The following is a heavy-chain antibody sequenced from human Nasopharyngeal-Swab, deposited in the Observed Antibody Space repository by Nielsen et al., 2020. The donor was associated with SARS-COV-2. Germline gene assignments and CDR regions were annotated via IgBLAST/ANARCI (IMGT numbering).Heavy chain of an antibody. J-gene: IGHJ1*01. CDR3: VKDPGVGAASTGYFQH. V-gene: IGHV3-64D*06. Sequence: GGSLRLSCAASGFTFSDYAMYWVRQSPKTGLAYASALTSNGGSTYYADSVKGRFTISRDNSKNTLYLQLSSLRPEDTGVYYCVKDPGVGAASTGYFQHWGQGALVTVAS. D-gene: IGHD1-26*01. CDR1: GFTFSDYA. CDR2: LTSNGGST.